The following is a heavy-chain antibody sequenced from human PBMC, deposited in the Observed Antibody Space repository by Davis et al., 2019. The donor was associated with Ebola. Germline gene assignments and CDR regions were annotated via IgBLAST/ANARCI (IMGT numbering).Heavy chain of an antibody. V-gene: IGHV4-39*01. D-gene: IGHD6-19*01. J-gene: IGHJ4*02. Sequence: MPSETLSLTCTVSGGSISSSSYYWGWIRQPPGKGLEWIGSIYYSGSTYYNPSLKSRVTISVDTSKNQFSLKLSSVTAADTAVYYCARARGLVNFDYWGQGTLVTVSS. CDR3: ARARGLVNFDY. CDR2: IYYSGST. CDR1: GGSISSSSYY.